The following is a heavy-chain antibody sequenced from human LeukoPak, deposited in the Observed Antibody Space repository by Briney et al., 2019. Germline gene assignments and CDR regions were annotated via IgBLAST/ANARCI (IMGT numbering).Heavy chain of an antibody. Sequence: LGESLKISCKGSGDNFTSYWIAWVRQMPGKGLEWMGIIYPGDSDTRYTPSFQGQVTISADKSISTAYLQWSSLKASDTAMYYCARTTPTSCPDYWGQGTLVTVSS. CDR2: IYPGDSDT. CDR1: GDNFTSYW. V-gene: IGHV5-51*01. D-gene: IGHD2-2*01. CDR3: ARTTPTSCPDY. J-gene: IGHJ4*02.